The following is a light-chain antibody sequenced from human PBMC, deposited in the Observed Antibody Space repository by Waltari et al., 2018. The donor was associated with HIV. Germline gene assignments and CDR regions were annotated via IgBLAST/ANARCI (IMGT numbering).Light chain of an antibody. V-gene: IGLV2-8*01. Sequence: QSALTHPPSASASPGHSVPLSCTGTSSDIGAYTSVSWYQQHPGKAPKVMIYAVTKRPSGVPERFSAFKSGNTASLTVSGLQADDEADYYCSSYGGNNNVLFGGGTKLTVL. CDR3: SSYGGNNNVL. CDR2: AVT. CDR1: SSDIGAYTS. J-gene: IGLJ2*01.